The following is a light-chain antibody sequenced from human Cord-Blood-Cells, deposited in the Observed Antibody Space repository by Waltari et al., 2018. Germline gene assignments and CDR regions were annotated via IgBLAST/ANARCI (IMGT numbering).Light chain of an antibody. CDR2: DVS. J-gene: IGLJ3*02. CDR1: SSDVGGYNY. Sequence: QSALTQPASVSGSPGQSITISCTGTSSDVGGYNYVSWYHQHPGKAPKPMIYDVSKRPAGVSTRFSVSKSGTTASLTISGLQSEDEADYYCSSYTSSSTLVFGGGTKLTVL. CDR3: SSYTSSSTLV. V-gene: IGLV2-14*01.